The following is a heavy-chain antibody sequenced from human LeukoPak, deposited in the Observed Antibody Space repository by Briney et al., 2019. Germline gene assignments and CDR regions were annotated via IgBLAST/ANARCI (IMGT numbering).Heavy chain of an antibody. V-gene: IGHV3-9*01. CDR3: AKDWSDEPRAFDI. D-gene: IGHD1-14*01. Sequence: PGGSLRLSCAASGFTFDDYAMHWVRQAPGKGLEWVSGISWNSGSIGYADSVKGRFTISRDNSKNTLYLQMNSLRAEDTAVYYCAKDWSDEPRAFDIWGQGTMVTVSS. J-gene: IGHJ3*02. CDR1: GFTFDDYA. CDR2: ISWNSGSI.